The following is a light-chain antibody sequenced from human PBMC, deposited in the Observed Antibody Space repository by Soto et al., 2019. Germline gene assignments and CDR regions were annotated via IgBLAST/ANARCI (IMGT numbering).Light chain of an antibody. V-gene: IGKV2-28*01. CDR1: QSLLHSNGYNY. CDR2: LGS. Sequence: DIVMTQSPLSLPVTPGEPASISCRSSQSLLHSNGYNYLDWYLQKPGQSQQLLIYLGSNRASGDHDRCSGSGSGSDFTLKITRVEADDVGVYYCMQALQTPVTFGQGTKLEIK. CDR3: MQALQTPVT. J-gene: IGKJ2*01.